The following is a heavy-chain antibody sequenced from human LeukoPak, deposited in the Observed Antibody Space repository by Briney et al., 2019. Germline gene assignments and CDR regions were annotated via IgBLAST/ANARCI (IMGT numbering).Heavy chain of an antibody. CDR1: GGSISGYY. D-gene: IGHD5-12*01. CDR2: INHSGST. Sequence: PSETLSLTCAVYGGSISGYYWTWIRQPPGKRLEWIGEINHSGSTNYNPSLKSRVTISVDTTKNQFSLKLSSVTAADTAVYYCARIDIVATVGWFDPWGQGTLVIVSS. J-gene: IGHJ5*02. V-gene: IGHV4-34*01. CDR3: ARIDIVATVGWFDP.